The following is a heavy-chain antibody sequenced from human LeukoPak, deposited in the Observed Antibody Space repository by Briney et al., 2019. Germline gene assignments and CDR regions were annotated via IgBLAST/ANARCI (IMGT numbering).Heavy chain of an antibody. CDR2: ISWNSGSI. J-gene: IGHJ3*02. D-gene: IGHD3-22*01. CDR1: GFTFDDYA. CDR3: AKSLSYYYDSSGEGAFDI. V-gene: IGHV3-9*01. Sequence: PGRSLRLSCAASGFTFDDYAMHWVRQAPGKGLEWVSGISWNSGSIGYADSVKGRFTISRDNAKNSLYLQMNSLRAEDTALYYCAKSLSYYYDSSGEGAFDIWGQGTMVTVSS.